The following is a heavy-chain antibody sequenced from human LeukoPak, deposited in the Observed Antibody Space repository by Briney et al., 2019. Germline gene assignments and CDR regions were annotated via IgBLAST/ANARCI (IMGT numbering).Heavy chain of an antibody. Sequence: PGGSLRLPCAASGFTFSDYYMSWIRQAPEKGLEWVSYISSSGSTIYYADSVKGRFTISRDNAKNSLYLQMNSLRAEDTAVYYCARVGATYYYDSSGYRSVYFDYWGQGTLVTVSS. J-gene: IGHJ4*02. CDR2: ISSSGSTI. CDR3: ARVGATYYYDSSGYRSVYFDY. V-gene: IGHV3-11*04. D-gene: IGHD3-22*01. CDR1: GFTFSDYY.